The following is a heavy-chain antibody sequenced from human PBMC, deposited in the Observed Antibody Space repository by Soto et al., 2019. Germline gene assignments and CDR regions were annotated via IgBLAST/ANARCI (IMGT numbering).Heavy chain of an antibody. CDR3: ARDRGGYSYGYRVYYYGMDV. D-gene: IGHD5-18*01. CDR1: GYTFTSYG. V-gene: IGHV1-18*04. CDR2: ISAYNGNT. J-gene: IGHJ6*02. Sequence: VASVKVSCKASGYTFTSYGIRWVRQAPGHGLAWMGWISAYNGNTNYAQKLQGRVTMTTDTSTSTAYMELRSLRSDDTAVYYCARDRGGYSYGYRVYYYGMDVWGQGTTVTVSS.